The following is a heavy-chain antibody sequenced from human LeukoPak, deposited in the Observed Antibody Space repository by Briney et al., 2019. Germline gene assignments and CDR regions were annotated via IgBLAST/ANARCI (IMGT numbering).Heavy chain of an antibody. CDR1: GYTFTSYG. D-gene: IGHD5-18*01. V-gene: IGHV1-18*04. Sequence: ASVKVSCKASGYTFTSYGISWVRQAPGQGLEWMGWISAYNGNTNYAQKLQGRATMTTDTSTSTAYMELRSLRSDDTAVYYCARDTMDTAMDDAFDIWGQGTMVTVSS. CDR3: ARDTMDTAMDDAFDI. J-gene: IGHJ3*02. CDR2: ISAYNGNT.